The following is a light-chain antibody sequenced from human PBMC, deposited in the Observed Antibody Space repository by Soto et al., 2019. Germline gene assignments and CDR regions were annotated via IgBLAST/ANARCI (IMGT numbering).Light chain of an antibody. V-gene: IGLV2-14*01. CDR3: SSYTSSSTYV. Sequence: QSALTQPASVSGSPGQSITISCTGTSSEVGGYNYVSWYQQHPGKDPKLMIYDVSNRPSGVSNRFSGSKSGNTASLTISGLQAEDVADYYCSSYTSSSTYVFGTGTKRTVL. CDR1: SSEVGGYNY. J-gene: IGLJ1*01. CDR2: DVS.